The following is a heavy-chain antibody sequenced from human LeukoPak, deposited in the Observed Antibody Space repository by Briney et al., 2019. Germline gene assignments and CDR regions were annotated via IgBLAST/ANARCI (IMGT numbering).Heavy chain of an antibody. V-gene: IGHV3-30*02. Sequence: PGGSQRLSCAASGFTFSNYGMHWVRQAPGKGLEWVAFIRYDGSNKYYADSVKGRFTISRDNSKNTLYLQMNSLRAEDTAVYYCAKDHGTFHQLRDAFGIWGQGTMVTVSS. CDR1: GFTFSNYG. J-gene: IGHJ3*02. CDR2: IRYDGSNK. D-gene: IGHD1-14*01. CDR3: AKDHGTFHQLRDAFGI.